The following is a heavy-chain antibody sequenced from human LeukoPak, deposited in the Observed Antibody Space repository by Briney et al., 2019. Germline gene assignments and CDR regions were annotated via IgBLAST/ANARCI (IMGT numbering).Heavy chain of an antibody. CDR3: ARGPFGGSSLGAFDI. J-gene: IGHJ3*02. CDR1: GFTFSSYS. D-gene: IGHD1-26*01. V-gene: IGHV3-21*01. Sequence: GGSLRLSCAASGFTFSSYSMNWVRQAPGKGLEWVSSISSSSSYIYYADSVKGRFTISRDNAKNSLYLQMNSLRAEDTAIYYCARGPFGGSSLGAFDIWGQGTMVTVSS. CDR2: ISSSSSYI.